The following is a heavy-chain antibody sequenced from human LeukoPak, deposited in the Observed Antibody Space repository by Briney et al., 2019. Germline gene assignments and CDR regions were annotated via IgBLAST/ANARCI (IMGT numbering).Heavy chain of an antibody. D-gene: IGHD3-16*01. CDR3: ARHIEGEGLDY. V-gene: IGHV4-59*08. Sequence: SETLSLTCTVSGGSSSTYYWSWIRQPSGKGLEWIGYISYSGNSHYNPSLKSRVTISVDSSKTQFSLKLTSVTAADTAFYYCARHIEGEGLDYWGQGTLVTVSS. CDR1: GGSSSTYY. CDR2: ISYSGNS. J-gene: IGHJ4*02.